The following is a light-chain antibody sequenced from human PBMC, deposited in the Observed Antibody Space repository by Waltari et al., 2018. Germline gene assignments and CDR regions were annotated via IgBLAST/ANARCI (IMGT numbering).Light chain of an antibody. J-gene: IGLJ3*02. V-gene: IGLV4-69*01. CDR3: QTGGHGTWV. CDR1: SGPSSNV. CDR2: VNSDGSH. Sequence: QLVLTQSPSASASLGASVTLTCTLSSGPSSNVIAWLQQRPEKGPRYLMKVNSDGSHSKGDEIPDRFSGSSSGAERYLTISNLQSEDEADYFCQTGGHGTWVFGGGTTLTVL.